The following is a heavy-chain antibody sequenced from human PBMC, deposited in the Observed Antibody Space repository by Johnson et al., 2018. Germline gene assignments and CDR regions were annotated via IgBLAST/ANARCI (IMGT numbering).Heavy chain of an antibody. V-gene: IGHV3-30*04. J-gene: IGHJ6*02. CDR2: ISYDGSNK. Sequence: QVQLVQSGGGVVQPGRSLRLSCAASGFTFSSYAMHWVRQAPGKGLEWVAVISYDGSNKYYAESEKGRFTISRDNSKNPLYLQMNRLRDEDTAGYYCYRGSGYYTNYGMDVWGQGTTVTVSS. CDR3: YRGSGYYTNYGMDV. CDR1: GFTFSSYA. D-gene: IGHD3-3*01.